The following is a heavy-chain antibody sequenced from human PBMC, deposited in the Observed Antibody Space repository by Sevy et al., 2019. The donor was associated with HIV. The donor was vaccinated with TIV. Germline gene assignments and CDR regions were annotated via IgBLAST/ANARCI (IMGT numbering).Heavy chain of an antibody. V-gene: IGHV3-48*01. CDR3: ARDYFGDYAIDY. CDR1: GFTFSSFS. D-gene: IGHD4-17*01. CDR2: ISSRSNAI. Sequence: GGSLRLSCAASGFTFSSFSMNWVRQAPGKGLEWVSYISSRSNAIYYADSVRGRFTISRDNAKNQLYLQMNSLRAEDTAVYYCARDYFGDYAIDYWGQGTLVTVSS. J-gene: IGHJ4*02.